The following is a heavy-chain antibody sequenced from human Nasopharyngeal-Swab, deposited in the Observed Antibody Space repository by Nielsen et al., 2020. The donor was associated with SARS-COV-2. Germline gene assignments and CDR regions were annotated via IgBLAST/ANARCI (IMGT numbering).Heavy chain of an antibody. V-gene: IGHV3-74*01. Sequence: GGSLRLSCAASGFTLSSYWMHWVRQTPGEGLVWVSRINSDGSSISYADSVKGRFTISRDNAKNTLYLQMNSLRAEDTAVYHCARGGYSYGSNLNWFDPWGQGTLVTVSS. D-gene: IGHD5-18*01. J-gene: IGHJ5*02. CDR1: GFTLSSYW. CDR3: ARGGYSYGSNLNWFDP. CDR2: INSDGSSI.